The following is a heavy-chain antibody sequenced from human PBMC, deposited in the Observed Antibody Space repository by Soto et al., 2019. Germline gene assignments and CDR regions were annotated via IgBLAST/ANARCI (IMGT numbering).Heavy chain of an antibody. CDR1: GGFISRGDNY. Sequence: SETLSLTCTVSGGFISRGDNYWSWIRQPPGKGLEWIGSIYTGGSTYYNPSLKGRLTISVDTSKNQFSLKLSSVTATDTAVYYCARTKLGYCSGGSCYGPNWFDPWGQGTLVTVSS. V-gene: IGHV4-39*01. CDR3: ARTKLGYCSGGSCYGPNWFDP. D-gene: IGHD2-15*01. CDR2: IYTGGST. J-gene: IGHJ5*02.